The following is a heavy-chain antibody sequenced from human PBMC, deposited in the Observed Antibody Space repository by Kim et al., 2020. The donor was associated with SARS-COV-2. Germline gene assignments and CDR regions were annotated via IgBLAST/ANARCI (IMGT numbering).Heavy chain of an antibody. CDR3: TREVYYGSGIHYGMDV. CDR2: IRSKAYGGTT. CDR1: GFTFGDYA. V-gene: IGHV3-49*03. Sequence: GGSLRLSCTASGFTFGDYAMSWFRQAPGKGLEWVGFIRSKAYGGTTEYAASVKGRFTISRDDSKSIAYLQMNSLKTEDTAVYYCTREVYYGSGIHYGMDVWGQGTTVTVSS. J-gene: IGHJ6*02. D-gene: IGHD3-10*01.